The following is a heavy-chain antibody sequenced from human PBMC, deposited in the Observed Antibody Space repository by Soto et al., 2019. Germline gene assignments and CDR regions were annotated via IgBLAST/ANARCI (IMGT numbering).Heavy chain of an antibody. V-gene: IGHV4-59*13. J-gene: IGHJ5*02. D-gene: IGHD2-8*02. CDR1: GGSIENYY. CDR3: GSQCPGGSCNWFDP. CDR2: VYHSGTT. Sequence: QVQLQESGPGLVKPSETLSLTCSVSGGSIENYYWSWIRQSPGKGLEWIGYVYHSGTTLYNPSLKSRVTMSLHTSKNQFSLKVSSVTAADTAVYYCGSQCPGGSCNWFDPWGQGTLVTVSS.